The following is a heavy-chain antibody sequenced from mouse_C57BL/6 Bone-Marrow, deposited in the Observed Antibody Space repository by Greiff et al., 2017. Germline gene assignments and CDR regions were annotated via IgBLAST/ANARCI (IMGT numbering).Heavy chain of an antibody. J-gene: IGHJ4*01. CDR3: ARTVIDVGYALDY. D-gene: IGHD2-5*01. Sequence: VKLQQPGAELVRPGASVKLSCKASGYTFTSYWMPWVKQRPGQGLEWIGVIDPSDSYTNYNDKFKGKATMPVDTASSTASMQLSSLTSEDAAVYYCARTVIDVGYALDYWGQGTSVTVSS. CDR2: IDPSDSYT. V-gene: IGHV1-59*01. CDR1: GYTFTSYW.